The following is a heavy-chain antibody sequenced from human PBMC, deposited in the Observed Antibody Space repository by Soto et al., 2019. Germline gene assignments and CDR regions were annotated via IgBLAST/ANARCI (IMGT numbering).Heavy chain of an antibody. D-gene: IGHD2-15*01. CDR1: GYTFTSYC. CDR3: ASTTLQYCSGGSCYSLYYYYMDV. Sequence: ASVKVSCKASGYTFTSYCISWVRQAPGQGLEWMGWISAYNGNTNYAQKLQGRVTMTTDTSTSTAYMELRSLRSDDTAVYYCASTTLQYCSGGSCYSLYYYYMDVWGKGTTVTSP. V-gene: IGHV1-18*01. J-gene: IGHJ6*03. CDR2: ISAYNGNT.